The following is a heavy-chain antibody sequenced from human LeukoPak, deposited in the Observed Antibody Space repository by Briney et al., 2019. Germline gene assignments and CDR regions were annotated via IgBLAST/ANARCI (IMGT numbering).Heavy chain of an antibody. J-gene: IGHJ4*01. CDR1: GGSISSSSYY. Sequence: PSETLSLTCTVSGGSISSSSYYWGWIRQPPGKGLEWVSHISGSGGSTKYSGSVKGRFTISRDNSKNTLYLQINSLGADDTAVYYCAKDQDPHSYGSGSYAPFD. V-gene: IGHV3-23*01. CDR3: AKDQDPHSYGSGSYAPFD. CDR2: ISGSGGST. D-gene: IGHD3-10*01.